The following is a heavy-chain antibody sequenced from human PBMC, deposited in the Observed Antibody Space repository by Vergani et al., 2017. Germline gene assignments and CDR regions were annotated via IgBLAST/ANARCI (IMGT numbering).Heavy chain of an antibody. J-gene: IGHJ6*02. D-gene: IGHD2-21*02. V-gene: IGHV4-39*01. CDR1: GGSISSSSYY. CDR2: IYYSGST. CDR3: ARHLAYCGGDCYPYYYGMDV. Sequence: QLQLQESGPGLVKPSETLSLTCTVSGGSISSSSYYWGWIRQPPGTGLEWIGSIYYSGSTYYNPSLKSRVTISVDTSKNQFSLKLSSVTAADTAVYYCARHLAYCGGDCYPYYYGMDVWGQGTTVTVSS.